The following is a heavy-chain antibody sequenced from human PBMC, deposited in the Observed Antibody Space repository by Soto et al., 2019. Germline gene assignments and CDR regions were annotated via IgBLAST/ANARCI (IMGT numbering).Heavy chain of an antibody. Sequence: PSETLSLTCTVSGGSISSYYWSWIRQPPGKGLEWIGYIYYSGSTNYNPSLKSRVTISVDTSKNQFSLKLSSVTAADTAVYYCARHQVPAAISYYYYGMDVWGQGTTVTVSS. CDR3: ARHQVPAAISYYYYGMDV. D-gene: IGHD2-2*01. J-gene: IGHJ6*02. V-gene: IGHV4-59*08. CDR1: GGSISSYY. CDR2: IYYSGST.